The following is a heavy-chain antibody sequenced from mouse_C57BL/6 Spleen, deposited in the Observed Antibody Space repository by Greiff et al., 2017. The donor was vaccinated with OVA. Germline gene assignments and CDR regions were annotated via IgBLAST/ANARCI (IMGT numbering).Heavy chain of an antibody. D-gene: IGHD2-2*01. CDR3: AREGGGYPAWFAY. CDR2: IDPNSGGT. Sequence: QVQLKQPGAELVKPGASVKLSCKASGYTFTSYWMHWVKQRPGRGLEWIGRIDPNSGGTKYNEKFKSKATLTVDKPSSTAYMQLSSLTSEDSAVYYCAREGGGYPAWFAYWGQGTLVTVSA. CDR1: GYTFTSYW. J-gene: IGHJ3*01. V-gene: IGHV1-72*01.